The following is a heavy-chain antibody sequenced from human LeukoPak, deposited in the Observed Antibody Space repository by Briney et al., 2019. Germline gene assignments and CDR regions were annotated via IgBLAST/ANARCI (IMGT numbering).Heavy chain of an antibody. J-gene: IGHJ3*02. CDR3: ARDQYYYDSSGPRAFDI. Sequence: PSETLSLTCTVSGGSISSYYWSWIRKPAGKGLEWIWRIQTSGSTNYNPSLKSRVTMSGDRSKNQFSLKLSSVTAAATAVYYCARDQYYYDSSGPRAFDIWGQGTMVTVSS. V-gene: IGHV4-4*07. D-gene: IGHD3-22*01. CDR2: IQTSGST. CDR1: GGSISSYY.